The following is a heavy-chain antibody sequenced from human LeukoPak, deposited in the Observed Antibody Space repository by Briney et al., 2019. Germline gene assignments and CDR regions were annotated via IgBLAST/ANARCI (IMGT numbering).Heavy chain of an antibody. CDR3: ARALDDILTGYYVDFDY. J-gene: IGHJ4*02. CDR1: GGSISSYY. D-gene: IGHD3-9*01. Sequence: PSETLSLTCTVSGGSISSYYWSWIRQPPGKGLEWIGYIYYSGSTNYNPSLKSRVTISVDTSKNQFSLKLSSVTAADTAVYYCARALDDILTGYYVDFDYWGQGTLVTVSS. CDR2: IYYSGST. V-gene: IGHV4-59*01.